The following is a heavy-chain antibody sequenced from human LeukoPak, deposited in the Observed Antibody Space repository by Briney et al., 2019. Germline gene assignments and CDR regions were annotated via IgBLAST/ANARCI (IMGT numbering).Heavy chain of an antibody. J-gene: IGHJ4*02. CDR3: ARTEVRGLMSFDF. CDR2: MYIAGGT. Sequence: GGSLRLSCEASGFIVSSSYMTWVRQAPGKGLEWVSLMYIAGGTYYADSVKGRFTISRDNYKSTLYLQMNSLRVEDTAVYYCARTEVRGLMSFDFWGQGALVTVSS. D-gene: IGHD3-10*01. V-gene: IGHV3-66*01. CDR1: GFIVSSSY.